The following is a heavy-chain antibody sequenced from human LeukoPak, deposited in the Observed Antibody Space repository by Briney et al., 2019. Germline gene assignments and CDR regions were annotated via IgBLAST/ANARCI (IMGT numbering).Heavy chain of an antibody. J-gene: IGHJ4*02. CDR3: ARAGYYYDSSSYYSFDS. D-gene: IGHD3-22*01. CDR2: IYTSGST. Sequence: SETLSLTCTVSGGSISSYYWNWIRQPAGKGLEWIGRIYTSGSTNYNPSLKSRVTMSVDTSKNQFSLKLSSVTAADTAVYYCARAGYYYDSSSYYSFDSWGQGTLVTVSS. V-gene: IGHV4-4*07. CDR1: GGSISSYY.